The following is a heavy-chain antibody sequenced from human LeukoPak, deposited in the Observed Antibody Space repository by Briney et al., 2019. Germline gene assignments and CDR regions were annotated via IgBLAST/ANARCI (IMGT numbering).Heavy chain of an antibody. D-gene: IGHD5-18*01. V-gene: IGHV3-21*01. CDR3: AHSSGYAYGLDY. Sequence: GGSLRLSCAASGFTFSSYAMNWVRQAPGKGLEWISSISPSGSYIYYADSVKGRFTISRDNAKNSLFLQMNSLRAEDTAVYYCAHSSGYAYGLDYWGQGTLVTVSS. J-gene: IGHJ4*02. CDR1: GFTFSSYA. CDR2: ISPSGSYI.